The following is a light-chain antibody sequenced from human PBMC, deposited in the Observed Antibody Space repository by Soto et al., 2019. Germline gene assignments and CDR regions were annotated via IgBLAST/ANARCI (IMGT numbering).Light chain of an antibody. CDR2: EVT. J-gene: IGLJ1*01. V-gene: IGLV2-14*01. CDR3: SSHTSGSTRV. CDR1: SSDVGGYDY. Sequence: QSEQNQPASVSGSPGQSIAISCTGTSSDVGGYDYVSWYQQQPDKAPKLMIYEVTKRPSGVSNRFSGSKSGNTASLTISGLQSEDEADYYCSSHTSGSTRVFGTGTKVTVL.